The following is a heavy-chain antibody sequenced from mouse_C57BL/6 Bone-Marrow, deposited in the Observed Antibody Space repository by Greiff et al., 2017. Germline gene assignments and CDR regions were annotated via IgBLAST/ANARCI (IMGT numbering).Heavy chain of an antibody. CDR1: GYTFTSYG. CDR2: IYIGNGYT. V-gene: IGHV1-58*01. D-gene: IGHD1-2*01. Sequence: VQLQQSGAELVRPGSSVKMSCKTSGYTFTSYGINWVKQRPGQGLEWIGYIYIGNGYTEYNEKFKGKATLTSDTSSSTAYMQLRSLTFEDSEIYFCARFRRPYYYAMDYWGQGTSVTVSA. CDR3: ARFRRPYYYAMDY. J-gene: IGHJ4*01.